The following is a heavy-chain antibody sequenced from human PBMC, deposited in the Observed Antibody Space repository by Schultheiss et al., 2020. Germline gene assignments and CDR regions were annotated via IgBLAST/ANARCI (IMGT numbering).Heavy chain of an antibody. CDR3: ARRGGYGDLNYYGLDV. J-gene: IGHJ6*04. CDR2: IYPGDSDT. CDR1: EYTFARYW. Sequence: GESLKISCKGSEYTFARYWIAWVRQMPGKGLEWMGIIYPGDSDTRYSPSFQGQVTISVDKSISTAYLQWSSLKAPDTAVYYCARRGGYGDLNYYGLDVWGKGTTVTVSS. V-gene: IGHV5-51*01. D-gene: IGHD4-17*01.